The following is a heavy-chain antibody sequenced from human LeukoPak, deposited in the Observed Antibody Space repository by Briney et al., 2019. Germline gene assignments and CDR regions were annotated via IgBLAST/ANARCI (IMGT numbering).Heavy chain of an antibody. D-gene: IGHD4-17*01. CDR3: ARDSPYGDYDAFDI. Sequence: GGSLRLSCAASGFTFSRYSVNWVRQAPGKGLEWVSSINSRSNYIYYADSVKGRFTISRDNAKNSLYLQMTSLRAEDTAVYYCARDSPYGDYDAFDIWGQGTMVTVSS. J-gene: IGHJ3*02. CDR1: GFTFSRYS. CDR2: INSRSNYI. V-gene: IGHV3-21*01.